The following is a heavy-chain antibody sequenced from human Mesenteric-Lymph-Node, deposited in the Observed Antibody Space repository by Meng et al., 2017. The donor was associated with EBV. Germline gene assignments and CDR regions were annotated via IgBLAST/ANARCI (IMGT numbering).Heavy chain of an antibody. CDR2: MNPNSGDT. CDR1: GYTLTSYD. J-gene: IGHJ4*02. Sequence: QVQLVQLGAEVTEPGASVKVSCKASGYTLTSYDINWVRQATGQGLEWMGWMNPNSGDTGSAQKFQGRVTMTRNTSISTAYMELNSLTSDDTAVYYCSRDSIYDGQDYWGQGTLVTVSS. CDR3: SRDSIYDGQDY. V-gene: IGHV1-8*01. D-gene: IGHD3-3*01.